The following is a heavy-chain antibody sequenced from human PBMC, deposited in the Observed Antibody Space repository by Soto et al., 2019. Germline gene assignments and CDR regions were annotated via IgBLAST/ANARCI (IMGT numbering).Heavy chain of an antibody. D-gene: IGHD2-15*01. CDR3: ARESAELGYCSGVTCYTGEY. CDR2: IYYSGYT. CDR1: GCSRSAGDYY. V-gene: IGHV4-30-4*01. Sequence: SEILYRTCVVSGCSRSAGDYYWSWIRQTPGKGLEWIGYIYYSGYTSYNPSLESRVTISVDSSKNQFSLKVNSVTAADTAVYYCARESAELGYCSGVTCYTGEYWGQGILVTVSP. J-gene: IGHJ4*02.